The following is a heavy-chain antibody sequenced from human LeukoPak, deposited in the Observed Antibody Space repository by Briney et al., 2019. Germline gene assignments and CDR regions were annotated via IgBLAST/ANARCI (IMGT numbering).Heavy chain of an antibody. CDR3: ARDPTKGRYSYGRHFYYYMDV. Sequence: GGSLRLSCAASGFTFSTYGMSWLRQAPGKGLEWVANIKHDGSEKYYVDSVKGRLTISRDNAQNSLYLQMSSLRAEDTAVYYCARDPTKGRYSYGRHFYYYMDVWGKGTTVTVSS. CDR2: IKHDGSEK. J-gene: IGHJ6*03. D-gene: IGHD5-18*01. CDR1: GFTFSTYG. V-gene: IGHV3-7*03.